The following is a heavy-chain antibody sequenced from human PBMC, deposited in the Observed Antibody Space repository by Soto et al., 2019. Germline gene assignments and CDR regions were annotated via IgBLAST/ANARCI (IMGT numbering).Heavy chain of an antibody. V-gene: IGHV1-2*02. CDR1: GFTFSGFY. J-gene: IGHJ6*02. Sequence: DASVKVSCKPSGFTFSGFYLHWVRQAPGQGLEWMGWIKPNTDDTGYAQKFQGRVTLTWDTSSGAGYLDLSRLRSDDTAVDYCARSPYSFEGDGQRCYYGMDIWGLGTTVTVSS. D-gene: IGHD2-15*01. CDR2: IKPNTDDT. CDR3: ARSPYSFEGDGQRCYYGMDI.